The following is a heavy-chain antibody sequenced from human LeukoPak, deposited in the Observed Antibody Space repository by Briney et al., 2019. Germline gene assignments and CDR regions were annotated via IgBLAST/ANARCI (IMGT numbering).Heavy chain of an antibody. CDR3: ARSLRVRGVPDYMDV. Sequence: GGSLRLSCAASGFTVRSNYMTWVGQAPGKGLEWVSVIYKGAITYYADTVKGRFTISRDNSKNALYLQMNSLRTEDTAVYYCARSLRVRGVPDYMDVWGKGTTVTISS. CDR2: IYKGAIT. J-gene: IGHJ6*03. D-gene: IGHD3-10*01. V-gene: IGHV3-53*01. CDR1: GFTVRSNY.